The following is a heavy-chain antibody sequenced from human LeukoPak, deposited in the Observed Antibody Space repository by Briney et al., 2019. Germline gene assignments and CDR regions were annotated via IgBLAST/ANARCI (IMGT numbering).Heavy chain of an antibody. D-gene: IGHD2-2*01. CDR1: GGSISSYY. V-gene: IGHV4-59*08. J-gene: IGHJ4*02. Sequence: SPETLSLTCTVSGGSISSYYWSWIRQPPGKGLEWIGYIYYSGSTNYNPSLKSRVTISVDTSKNQFSLKLSSVTAADTAVYYCARAYGQYQLLSPIDYWGQGTLVTVSS. CDR3: ARAYGQYQLLSPIDY. CDR2: IYYSGST.